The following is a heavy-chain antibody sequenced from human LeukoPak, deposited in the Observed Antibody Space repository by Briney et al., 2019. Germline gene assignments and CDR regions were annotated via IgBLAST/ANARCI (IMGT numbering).Heavy chain of an antibody. V-gene: IGHV3-48*03. D-gene: IGHD2-2*03. CDR2: ISSSGSTI. CDR1: GFTFSSYE. CDR3: ARVEIVVVPAAISYYYYYYTDV. Sequence: GGSLRLSCAASGFTFSSYEMNWVRQAPGKGLEWVSYISSSGSTIYYADSVKGRFTISRDNAKNSLYLQMNSLRAEDTAVYYCARVEIVVVPAAISYYYYYYTDVWGKGTTVTVSS. J-gene: IGHJ6*03.